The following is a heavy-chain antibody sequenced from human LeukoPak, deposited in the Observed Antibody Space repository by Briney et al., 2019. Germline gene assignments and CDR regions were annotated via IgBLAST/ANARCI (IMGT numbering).Heavy chain of an antibody. J-gene: IGHJ4*02. CDR1: GYTFSSYS. V-gene: IGHV3-48*01. Sequence: GGSLRLSCAASGYTFSSYSMNWVRQAPGKGLEWVSYISSSSSTIYYADSVKGRFTISRDNAKNSLYLQMNSLRAEDTAVYYCARALLWFGELLEGYWGQGTLVTVSS. CDR3: ARALLWFGELLEGY. CDR2: ISSSSSTI. D-gene: IGHD3-10*01.